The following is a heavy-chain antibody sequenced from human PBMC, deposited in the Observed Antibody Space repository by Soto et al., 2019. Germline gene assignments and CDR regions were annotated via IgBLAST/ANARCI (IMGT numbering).Heavy chain of an antibody. Sequence: SETLSLTCAVSGYSISSDYYWGWIRQPPGKGLEWIGSMHHSGYTYYNPSLRSRVTISADSSKNQFSLKLSSVAAADTAVYYCATTLGFWEFQNYYGMDGWGQGTTVTVYS. J-gene: IGHJ6*02. D-gene: IGHD3-10*01. CDR2: MHHSGYT. CDR1: GYSISSDYY. CDR3: ATTLGFWEFQNYYGMDG. V-gene: IGHV4-38-2*01.